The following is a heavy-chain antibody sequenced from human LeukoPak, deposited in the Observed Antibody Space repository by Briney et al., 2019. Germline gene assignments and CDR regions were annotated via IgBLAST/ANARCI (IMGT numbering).Heavy chain of an antibody. CDR2: ISSSSYI. Sequence: PGGSLRLSCAASGFTFSSYSMNWVRQAPGKGLEWVSSISSSSYIYYADSVKGRFTISRDNAKNSLYLQMNSLRAEDTAVYYCARGSTGYSYGDRDYWGQGTLVTVSS. D-gene: IGHD5-18*01. CDR3: ARGSTGYSYGDRDY. CDR1: GFTFSSYS. V-gene: IGHV3-21*01. J-gene: IGHJ4*02.